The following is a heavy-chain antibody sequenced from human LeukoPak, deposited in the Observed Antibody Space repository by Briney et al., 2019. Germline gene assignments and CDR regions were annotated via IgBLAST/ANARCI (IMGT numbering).Heavy chain of an antibody. CDR1: GLSFSTIY. V-gene: IGHV3-7*03. Sequence: GGSLRLSCAASGLSFSTIYMSWVRQTPGQGLEWVANINVDGTAEYYVDSVKGRFTISRDNAKNSLYLQMNSLRAEDTAVYYCARDPYRFAFDIRGQGTVVLVSS. J-gene: IGHJ3*02. CDR3: ARDPYRFAFDI. D-gene: IGHD1-26*01. CDR2: INVDGTAE.